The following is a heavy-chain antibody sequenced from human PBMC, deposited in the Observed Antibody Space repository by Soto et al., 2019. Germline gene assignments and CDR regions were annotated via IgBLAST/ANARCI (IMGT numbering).Heavy chain of an antibody. V-gene: IGHV4-30-4*01. CDR3: ARDHIVVVTQNYYYYGMDV. D-gene: IGHD2-21*02. CDR2: IYYSGST. Sequence: QVQLQESGPGLVKPSQTLSLTCTVSGGSISSGDYYWSWIRHPPGKGLEWIGYIYYSGSTYYNPSLKSRGTISVDTSKNQFSLKLSSVTAADTAVYYCARDHIVVVTQNYYYYGMDVWGQGTTVTVSS. J-gene: IGHJ6*02. CDR1: GGSISSGDYY.